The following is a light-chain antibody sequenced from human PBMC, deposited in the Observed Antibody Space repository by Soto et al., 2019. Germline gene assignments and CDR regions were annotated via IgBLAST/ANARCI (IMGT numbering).Light chain of an antibody. CDR2: GAS. Sequence: EIVMTQSPATLSVSPGERATLSCRASQSVGSTLVWYQQKPGQAPRLLISGASTRAAGIPARFSGSGSGTEFTLTISSLQSEEFADYYCQQYKSWPPTFGQGTKLEIK. J-gene: IGKJ2*01. V-gene: IGKV3-15*01. CDR3: QQYKSWPPT. CDR1: QSVGST.